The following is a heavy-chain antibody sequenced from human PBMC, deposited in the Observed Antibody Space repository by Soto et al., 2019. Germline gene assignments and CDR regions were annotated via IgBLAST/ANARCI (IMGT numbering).Heavy chain of an antibody. Sequence: SETLSLTCAVSGVSIGSPNWLTWVRQAPGKGLEWIGEMWPSGGTTYNPSLQNRVTISVDNSKNHLSLTLTSVTAADTAIYYCARCLHCSNGGRFDPWGQGALVTVSS. CDR3: ARCLHCSNGGRFDP. CDR1: GVSIGSPNW. V-gene: IGHV4-4*02. CDR2: MWPSGGT. J-gene: IGHJ5*02. D-gene: IGHD2-8*01.